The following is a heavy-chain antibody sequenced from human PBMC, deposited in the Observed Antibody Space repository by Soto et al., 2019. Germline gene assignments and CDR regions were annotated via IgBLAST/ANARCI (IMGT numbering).Heavy chain of an antibody. CDR1: GFPLDDFA. CDR3: DRANSDIYTFFLHDSRPITVDKDS. Sequence: PGQALRLSCTGSGFPLDDFAINLFRLPLGKGLEWVGLIRNQSYQETTEYAAAVKGRFTISRDTSNGIAYLQMNSLNIEDSAVFYNDRANSDIYTFFLHDSRPITVDKDS. D-gene: IGHD3-22*01. J-gene: IGHJ5*01. CDR2: IRNQSYQETT. V-gene: IGHV3-49*03.